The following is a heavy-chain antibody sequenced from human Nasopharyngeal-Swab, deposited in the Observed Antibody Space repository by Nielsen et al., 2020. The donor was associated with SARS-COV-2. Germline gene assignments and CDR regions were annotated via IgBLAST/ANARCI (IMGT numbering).Heavy chain of an antibody. CDR2: IVGSGDISGSGGNT. V-gene: IGHV3-23*01. Sequence: GGSLRLSCVASGYSFRTYGMSWVRQAPGKGLEWVAAIVGSGDISGSGGNTYYADSVKGRFTISRDNSKNTLSLQMNSLRAEDTAVYYCAKDNGGNFGYWGQGTLVTVSS. J-gene: IGHJ4*02. CDR1: GYSFRTYG. CDR3: AKDNGGNFGY. D-gene: IGHD4-23*01.